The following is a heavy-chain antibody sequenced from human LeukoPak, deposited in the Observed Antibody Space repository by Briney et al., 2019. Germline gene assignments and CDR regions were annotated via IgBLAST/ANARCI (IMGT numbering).Heavy chain of an antibody. CDR2: IIPILGIA. CDR1: GGTFSSYA. CDR3: ARARASGSYYGMDV. J-gene: IGHJ6*02. Sequence: SVKVSCKASGGTFSSYAISWVRQAPGQGLEWMGRIIPILGIANYAQKFQGRVTITADKSTSTAYMELSSLRSEDTAVYYCARARASGSYYGMDVWGQGTTVTVSS. V-gene: IGHV1-69*04. D-gene: IGHD3-10*01.